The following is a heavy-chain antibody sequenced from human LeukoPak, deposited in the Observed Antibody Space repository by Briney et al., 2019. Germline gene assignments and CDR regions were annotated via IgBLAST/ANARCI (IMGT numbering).Heavy chain of an antibody. V-gene: IGHV3-73*01. CDR1: GFTFSVSA. CDR2: IRNKANIYAT. CDR3: TYTSSSGVVY. D-gene: IGHD6-6*01. Sequence: GGSLKLSCAASGFTFSVSAMYWVRQASGKGLEWVGRIRNKANIYATAYAASLKGRFTISRDDSKNTAYLQMNSLETEGTAMYYCTYTSSSGVVYWGQGTLVTVSS. J-gene: IGHJ4*02.